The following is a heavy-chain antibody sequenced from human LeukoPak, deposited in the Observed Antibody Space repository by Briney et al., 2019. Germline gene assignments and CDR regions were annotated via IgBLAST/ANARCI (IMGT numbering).Heavy chain of an antibody. CDR1: GFTFTSSA. J-gene: IGHJ5*02. V-gene: IGHV1-58*02. CDR2: IVVGSGNT. Sequence: ASVKVSCKASGFTFTSSAMQWVRQARGQRLEWIGWIVVGSGNTNYAQKFQERVTITRDMSTSTAYMELSSLRSEDTAVYYCAAGAYCGGDCYFAFDPWGQGTLVTVSS. CDR3: AAGAYCGGDCYFAFDP. D-gene: IGHD2-21*02.